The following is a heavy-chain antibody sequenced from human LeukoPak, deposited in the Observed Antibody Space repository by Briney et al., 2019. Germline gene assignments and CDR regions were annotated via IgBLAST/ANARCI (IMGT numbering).Heavy chain of an antibody. CDR1: GGSISSSGYY. V-gene: IGHV4-39*01. CDR2: ISYSGTT. CDR3: ARRVIAATLDY. Sequence: PSETLSLTCTVSGGSISSSGYYWAWIRQPPGKGLEWIGSISYSGTTFYNPSLKSRVTISADTSRNQFFLKLSSVTAADTAMYYCARRVIAATLDYWGRGTLVAVS. D-gene: IGHD2/OR15-2a*01. J-gene: IGHJ4*02.